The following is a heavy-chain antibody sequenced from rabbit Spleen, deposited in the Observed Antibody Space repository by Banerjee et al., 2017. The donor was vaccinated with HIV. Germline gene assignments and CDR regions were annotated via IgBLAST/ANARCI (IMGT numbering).Heavy chain of an antibody. V-gene: IGHV1S45*01. D-gene: IGHD1-1*01. CDR1: GFSCYYKCV. CDR3: ARGYASSSGLPTYYFNL. CDR2: MNTNSGNT. Sequence: QEQLVESGGGLVQPGGSLTLSCKASGFSCYYKCVMCWVRQAPGKGLQWIGCMNTNSGNTVYATWAKGRFTISKTSSTTVTLQMTSLTAADTATYFCARGYASSSGLPTYYFNLWGPGTLVTVS. J-gene: IGHJ4*01.